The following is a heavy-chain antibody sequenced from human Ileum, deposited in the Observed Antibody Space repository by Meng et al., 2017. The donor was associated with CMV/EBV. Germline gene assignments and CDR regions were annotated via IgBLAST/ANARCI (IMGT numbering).Heavy chain of an antibody. Sequence: GSLRLSCTVSGYSISSGYSWGWIRQPPGKGLEWIGTIYHSGSTYYNPSLKSRVTISLDTSKNHFSLKLSSVTAADTAVYYCARIRRQQLATYYFDYWGQG. J-gene: IGHJ4*01. V-gene: IGHV4-38-2*02. CDR3: ARIRRQQLATYYFDY. CDR2: IYHSGST. CDR1: GYSISSGYS. D-gene: IGHD6-13*01.